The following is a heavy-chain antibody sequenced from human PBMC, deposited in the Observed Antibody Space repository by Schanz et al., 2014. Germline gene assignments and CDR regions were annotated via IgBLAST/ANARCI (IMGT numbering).Heavy chain of an antibody. CDR1: GGSFSAYH. CDR2: ISHDGTT. CDR3: ASRRRMGISMVRGILKGWFDP. J-gene: IGHJ5*02. Sequence: QVQLQESGPGLVKPSETLSLICVINGGSFSAYHWSWLRQSPGKGPEWIGEISHDGTTNYNPSLKSRVTISGDTSKNQFSLNLTSVTAADTAVYYCASRRRMGISMVRGILKGWFDPWGQGTLVTVSS. D-gene: IGHD3-10*01. V-gene: IGHV4-34*01.